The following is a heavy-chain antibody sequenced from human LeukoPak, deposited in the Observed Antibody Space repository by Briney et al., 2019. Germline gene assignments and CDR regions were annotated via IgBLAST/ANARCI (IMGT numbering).Heavy chain of an antibody. V-gene: IGHV3-7*01. Sequence: GGSLRLSCVGSGFTFSNYWLSWVRQTPGKGLEWVANIKQDASEKFYVDSVKGRFTISRDHAKNSLYLQMNTLRAEDTAVYYCARLHSGSYYGDAFDIWGQGTMVTVSS. CDR2: IKQDASEK. D-gene: IGHD1-26*01. J-gene: IGHJ3*02. CDR3: ARLHSGSYYGDAFDI. CDR1: GFTFSNYW.